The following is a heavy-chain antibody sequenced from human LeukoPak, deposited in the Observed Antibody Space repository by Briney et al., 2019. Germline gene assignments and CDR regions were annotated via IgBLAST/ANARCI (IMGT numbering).Heavy chain of an antibody. CDR2: ISSSGSTI. D-gene: IGHD3-22*01. CDR1: GFTFSDYY. J-gene: IGHJ4*02. CDR3: AKDPTHFRVWDDYDNTRLNS. V-gene: IGHV3-11*04. Sequence: GGSLRLSCAASGFTFSDYYMSWIRQAPGKGLEWVSYISSSGSTIYYADSVKGRFTISRDNAKNSLYLQMNSLRAEDTAVYYCAKDPTHFRVWDDYDNTRLNSWGQGTLVTVSS.